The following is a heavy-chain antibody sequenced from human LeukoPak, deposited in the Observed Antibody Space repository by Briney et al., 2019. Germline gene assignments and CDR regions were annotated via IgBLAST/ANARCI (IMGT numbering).Heavy chain of an antibody. Sequence: ASVKVSCKASGYTFTGYYMHWVRQAPGQGLEWMGWINPNSGGTNYAQKFQGRVTMTRDTSISTAYMELSRLRSDDTAVYYCAREHRAAAGKKVFDYWGQGTLVTVSS. CDR1: GYTFTGYY. CDR2: INPNSGGT. J-gene: IGHJ4*02. CDR3: AREHRAAAGKKVFDY. D-gene: IGHD6-13*01. V-gene: IGHV1-2*02.